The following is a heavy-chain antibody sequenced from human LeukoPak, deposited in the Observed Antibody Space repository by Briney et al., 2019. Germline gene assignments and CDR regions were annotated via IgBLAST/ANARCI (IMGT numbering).Heavy chain of an antibody. Sequence: GGSLRLSCAASGFTFSGSAMHWVRQASGKGLEWVGRIRTKVNSYATAYAASVTGRFTISRDDSKNTAYLEMNSLKSEDTAVYYCARDSTPTYYSGTYYFAYWGQGTLVTVSS. V-gene: IGHV3-73*01. D-gene: IGHD1-26*01. CDR1: GFTFSGSA. CDR2: IRTKVNSYAT. J-gene: IGHJ4*02. CDR3: ARDSTPTYYSGTYYFAY.